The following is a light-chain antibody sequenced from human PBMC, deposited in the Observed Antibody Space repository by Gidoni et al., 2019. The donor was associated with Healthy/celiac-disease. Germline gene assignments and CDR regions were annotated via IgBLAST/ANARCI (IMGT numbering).Light chain of an antibody. CDR1: QGISSY. Sequence: DIQLTQSPSFLSASVGDRVTITCQASQGISSYLAWYQQKPGKAPKLLIYAASTLQSGVPSRFSGSGSGTEFTLTISSLQPEDFATYYCQQLNSYPRALTFGGGTKVEIK. CDR3: QQLNSYPRALT. CDR2: AAS. V-gene: IGKV1-9*01. J-gene: IGKJ4*01.